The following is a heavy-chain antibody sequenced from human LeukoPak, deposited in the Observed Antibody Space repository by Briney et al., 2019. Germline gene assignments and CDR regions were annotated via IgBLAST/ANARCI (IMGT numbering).Heavy chain of an antibody. Sequence: SETLSLTCTVSGGSISSSSYYWGWIRQPPGKGLEWIGSIYYSGNTYYNPSLKSRVTISVDTSKNQFSLKLSSVTAADTAVYYCARWYYYDSSSYYWDYWGQGTLVTVFS. J-gene: IGHJ4*02. CDR2: IYYSGNT. V-gene: IGHV4-39*01. CDR1: GGSISSSSYY. D-gene: IGHD3-22*01. CDR3: ARWYYYDSSSYYWDY.